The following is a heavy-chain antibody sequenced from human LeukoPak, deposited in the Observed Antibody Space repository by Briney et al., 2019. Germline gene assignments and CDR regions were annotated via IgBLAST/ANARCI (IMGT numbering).Heavy chain of an antibody. CDR1: GGSINSGSYY. J-gene: IGHJ6*03. CDR3: ARDLFVYYDSSGPLDYYYYMDV. V-gene: IGHV4-61*02. CDR2: IYTSGST. Sequence: PSETLSLTCAVSGGSINSGSYYWSWIRQPAGKGLEWIGRIYTSGSTNYHPSLKSRVTMSVDTSKNQFSLKLSSVTAADTAVYYCARDLFVYYDSSGPLDYYYYMDVWGKGTTVTVSS. D-gene: IGHD3-22*01.